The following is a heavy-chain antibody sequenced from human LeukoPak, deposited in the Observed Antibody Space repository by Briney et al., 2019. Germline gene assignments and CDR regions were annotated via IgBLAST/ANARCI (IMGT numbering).Heavy chain of an antibody. D-gene: IGHD2-21*02. J-gene: IGHJ4*02. V-gene: IGHV4-31*03. CDR2: IYYSGST. CDR3: ASSNCDGDCYLDY. CDR1: GGSISSGGYY. Sequence: SETLSLTCTVSGGSISSGGYYWSWIRQHPGKGLEWIGYIYYSGSTYYNPSLKSRVTISVDTSKNQFSLKLSSVTAADTAVYYCASSNCDGDCYLDYWGQGTPVTVSS.